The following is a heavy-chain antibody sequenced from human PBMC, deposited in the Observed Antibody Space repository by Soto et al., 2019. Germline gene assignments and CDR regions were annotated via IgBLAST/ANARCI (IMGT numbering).Heavy chain of an antibody. D-gene: IGHD6-13*01. CDR1: GGSVSSGSYY. V-gene: IGHV4-61*01. CDR2: IYSSGST. Sequence: QVQLQESGPGLVKPSETLSLTCTVSGGSVSSGSYYCSWIRQPPGKGLEWNGYIYSSGSTNYNSSLKRLVTISADTSKNQFSLKVSSVTAADTAVYYCARAPLRSFQSFYYYGMDVWGQGNTVTLS. CDR3: ARAPLRSFQSFYYYGMDV. J-gene: IGHJ6*02.